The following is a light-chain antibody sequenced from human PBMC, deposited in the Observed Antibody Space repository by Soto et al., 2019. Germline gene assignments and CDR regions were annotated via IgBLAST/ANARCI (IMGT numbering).Light chain of an antibody. CDR1: GSDVGGYNY. V-gene: IGLV2-11*01. CDR3: CSYAGSYTYV. CDR2: DVT. J-gene: IGLJ1*01. Sequence: QSALTQPRSVSGSPGQSVTISCTGTGSDVGGYNYVSWYQQYPDKAPKVMIYDVTKRPAGVPDRFSGSKSVNTASLTISGLQADDEADYYCCSYAGSYTYVFGTGTKLTVL.